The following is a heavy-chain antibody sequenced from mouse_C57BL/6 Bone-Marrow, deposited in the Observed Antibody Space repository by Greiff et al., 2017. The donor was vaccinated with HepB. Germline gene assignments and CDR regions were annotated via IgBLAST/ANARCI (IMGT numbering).Heavy chain of an antibody. CDR3: ARMYSNYNAMDY. CDR1: GYTFTSYG. J-gene: IGHJ4*01. D-gene: IGHD2-5*01. Sequence: VKLMESGAELARPGASVKLSCKASGYTFTSYGISWVKQRTGQGLEWIGEIYPRSGNTYYNEKFKGKATLTADKSSSTAYMELRSLTSEDSAVYFCARMYSNYNAMDYWGQGTSVTVSS. V-gene: IGHV1-81*01. CDR2: IYPRSGNT.